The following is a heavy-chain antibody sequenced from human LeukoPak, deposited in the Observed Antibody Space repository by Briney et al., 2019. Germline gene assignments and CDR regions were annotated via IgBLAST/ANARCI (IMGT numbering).Heavy chain of an antibody. D-gene: IGHD6-19*01. CDR2: INPNSGGT. Sequence: ASVKVSCKASGYTFTGYYMHWVRQAPGQGLEWMGWINPNSGGTNYAQKLQGRVTMTRDTSISTAYMELRSLRSDDTAVYYCARGIAVAADFDYWGQGTLVTVSS. J-gene: IGHJ4*02. V-gene: IGHV1-2*02. CDR1: GYTFTGYY. CDR3: ARGIAVAADFDY.